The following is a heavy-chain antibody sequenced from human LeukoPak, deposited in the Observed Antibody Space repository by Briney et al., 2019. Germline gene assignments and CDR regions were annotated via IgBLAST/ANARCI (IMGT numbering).Heavy chain of an antibody. V-gene: IGHV3-30*02. CDR2: IQYDGSNK. D-gene: IGHD3-10*01. CDR3: AKTLYGTGSYYLFDY. Sequence: GGSLRLSCTASGFTFSSYGIHWVRQAPGKGLEWVAFIQYDGSNKYYADSVKGRFTISRDNPKNTLYLQMNSLRAEDTAVYYCAKTLYGTGSYYLFDYWGQGTLVTVSS. J-gene: IGHJ4*02. CDR1: GFTFSSYG.